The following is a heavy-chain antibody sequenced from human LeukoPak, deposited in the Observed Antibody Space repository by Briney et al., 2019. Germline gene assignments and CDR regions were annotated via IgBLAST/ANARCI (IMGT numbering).Heavy chain of an antibody. CDR3: ARGRPYYYDSSGYLFDY. J-gene: IGHJ4*02. CDR2: ISAYNGNT. CDR1: GYTFTSYG. V-gene: IGHV1-18*01. Sequence: ASVKVSCKASGYTFTSYGISWVRQAPGQGLEWMGWISAYNGNTNYAQKLQGRVTMTTDTSTSTAYMELRSLRSDDTAVCYCARGRPYYYDSSGYLFDYWGQGTLVTVSS. D-gene: IGHD3-22*01.